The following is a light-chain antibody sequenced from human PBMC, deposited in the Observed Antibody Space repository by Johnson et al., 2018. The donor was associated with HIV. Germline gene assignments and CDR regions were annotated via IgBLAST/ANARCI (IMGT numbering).Light chain of an antibody. CDR2: DTY. CDR1: SSNIGNNY. Sequence: QSVLTQSPSVSAAPGQKVTISCSGSSSNIGNNYVSWYQQLPGTAPKLLIYDTYKRFFEIPDRFSGSKSGTSATLGITGLQTGDEADYYCGTWDSRLNAYDFVAGTKATVL. CDR3: GTWDSRLNAYD. V-gene: IGLV1-51*01. J-gene: IGLJ1*01.